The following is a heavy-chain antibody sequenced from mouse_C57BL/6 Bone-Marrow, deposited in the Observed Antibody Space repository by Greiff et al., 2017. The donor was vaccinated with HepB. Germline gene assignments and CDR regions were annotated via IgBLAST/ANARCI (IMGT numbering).Heavy chain of an antibody. CDR2: INPNNGGT. J-gene: IGHJ2*01. D-gene: IGHD1-1*01. CDR1: GYTFTDYN. CDR3: ARSHYYGSRGLDY. Sequence: VQLQQPGAELVKPGASVKMSCKASGYTFTDYNMDWVKQSHGKSLEWIGDINPNNGGTIYNQKFKGKATLTVDKSSSTAYMELRSLTSEDTAVYYCARSHYYGSRGLDYWGQGTTLTVSS. V-gene: IGHV1-18*01.